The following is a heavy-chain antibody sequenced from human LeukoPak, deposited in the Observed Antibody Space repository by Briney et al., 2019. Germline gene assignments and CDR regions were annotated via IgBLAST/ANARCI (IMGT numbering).Heavy chain of an antibody. CDR1: GGSISSSNW. CDR2: IYHSGST. J-gene: IGHJ4*02. D-gene: IGHD6-13*01. V-gene: IGHV4-4*02. Sequence: SETLSLTCAVSGGSISSSNWWSWVRQPPGKGLEWIGEIYHSGSTNYNPSLKSRVTISVDKSKNQFSLKLSSVTAADTAVYYCARGMGDSSSWYPFDYWGQGTLVTVSS. CDR3: ARGMGDSSSWYPFDY.